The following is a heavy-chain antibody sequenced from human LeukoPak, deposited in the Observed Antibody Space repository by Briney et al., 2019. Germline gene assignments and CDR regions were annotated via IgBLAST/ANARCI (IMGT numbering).Heavy chain of an antibody. CDR2: INPSGGST. Sequence: ASVKVSCKASGYTFTSYYMHWVRQAPGQGLEWMGIINPSGGSTSYARKFQGRVTMTRDTSTSTVYMELSSLRSEDTAVYYCARDEIYYGSGSFPYFDYWGQGTLVTVSS. V-gene: IGHV1-46*03. D-gene: IGHD3-10*01. J-gene: IGHJ4*02. CDR1: GYTFTSYY. CDR3: ARDEIYYGSGSFPYFDY.